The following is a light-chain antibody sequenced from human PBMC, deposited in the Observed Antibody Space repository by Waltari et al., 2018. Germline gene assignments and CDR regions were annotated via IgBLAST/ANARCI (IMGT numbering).Light chain of an antibody. CDR1: TSNIGSNY. Sequence: QSVLTQPPSASGTPGQRVTISCSGSTSNIGSNYIYWYQQFPGTAPKLLICRDNQRPSGVPDRFSGSKSGTSASLVISGLRSEDDADYYCATWDNSLSGRVFGGGTRVTVL. J-gene: IGLJ3*02. V-gene: IGLV1-47*01. CDR3: ATWDNSLSGRV. CDR2: RDN.